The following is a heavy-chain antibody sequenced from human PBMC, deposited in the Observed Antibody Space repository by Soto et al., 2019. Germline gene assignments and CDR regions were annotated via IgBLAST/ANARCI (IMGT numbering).Heavy chain of an antibody. J-gene: IGHJ6*02. CDR3: AKDQGSGSYYIYYYYGMDV. V-gene: IGHV3-30*18. Sequence: PGGSLRLSCAASGFTFSSYGMHWVRQAPGKGLEWVAVISYDGSNKYYADSVKGRFTISRDNSKNTLYLQMNSLRAKDTAVYYCAKDQGSGSYYIYYYYGMDVWGQGTTVTVSS. CDR2: ISYDGSNK. CDR1: GFTFSSYG. D-gene: IGHD3-10*01.